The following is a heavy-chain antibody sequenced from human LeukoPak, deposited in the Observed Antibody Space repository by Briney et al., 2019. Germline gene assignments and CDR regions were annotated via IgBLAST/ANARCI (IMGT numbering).Heavy chain of an antibody. J-gene: IGHJ4*02. D-gene: IGHD3-9*01. CDR3: AVTYYDILTGYSPFDY. CDR1: GYTFTSYG. CDR2: ISAYNGNA. Sequence: ASVKVSCKASGYTFTSYGISWVRQAPGQGLEWMGWISAYNGNANYAQKLQGRVTMTTDTSTSTAYMELRSLRSDDTAVYYCAVTYYDILTGYSPFDYWGQGTLVTVSS. V-gene: IGHV1-18*01.